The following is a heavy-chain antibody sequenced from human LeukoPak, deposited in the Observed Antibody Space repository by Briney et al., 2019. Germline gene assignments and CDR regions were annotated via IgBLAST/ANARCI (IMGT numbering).Heavy chain of an antibody. D-gene: IGHD5-18*01. V-gene: IGHV4-30-2*01. CDR2: IYHSGST. CDR3: ARDSQYSYGWSDAFDI. J-gene: IGHJ3*02. CDR1: GGSISSGGYY. Sequence: SETLSLTCTVSGGSISSGGYYWSWIRQPPGKGLEWIGYIYHSGSTYYNPSLKSRVTISVDTSKNQFSLKLSSVTAADTAVYYCARDSQYSYGWSDAFDIWGQGTMVTVSS.